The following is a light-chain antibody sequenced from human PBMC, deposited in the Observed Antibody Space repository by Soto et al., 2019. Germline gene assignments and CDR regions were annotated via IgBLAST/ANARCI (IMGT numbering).Light chain of an antibody. CDR2: DAS. J-gene: IGKJ1*01. CDR3: QHYHNYPRT. Sequence: DIQITQSPSTLSASIKDTVTITYRAGQRISTWSAWYQQKPAKAPELVIYDASKFHRGIRSRYSGIGAATKFTLTIRSLQPDDFATYYSQHYHNYPRTFGQGTKL. CDR1: QRISTW. V-gene: IGKV1-5*01.